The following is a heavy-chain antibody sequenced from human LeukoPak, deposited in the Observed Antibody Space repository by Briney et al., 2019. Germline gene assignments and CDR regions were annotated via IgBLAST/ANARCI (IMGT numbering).Heavy chain of an antibody. CDR2: IRYDGSNK. J-gene: IGHJ4*02. Sequence: GGSLRLSCAASGFTFSSYGMHWVRQAPGKGLEWVAFIRYDGSNKYYVDSVKGRFTISRDNSKNPLYRQMNSLRAEDTAVYYCAKAGSGSYRWYYFDYWGQGTLVTVSS. V-gene: IGHV3-30*02. CDR1: GFTFSSYG. CDR3: AKAGSGSYRWYYFDY. D-gene: IGHD1-26*01.